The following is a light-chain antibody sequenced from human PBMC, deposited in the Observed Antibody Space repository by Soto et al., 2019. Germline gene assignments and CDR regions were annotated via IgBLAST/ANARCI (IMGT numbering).Light chain of an antibody. CDR1: QSITTY. CDR3: QQCYSSPRT. J-gene: IGKJ1*01. CDR2: AAS. V-gene: IGKV1-39*01. Sequence: DIPMTQSPSTLSASVGDRVTITCRASQSITTYVNWYQQKLGKAPTLLIYAASSLQSGVPSRFSGSGSGTYFTLPISSLQPEDFATYFCQQCYSSPRTFGQGTKVEI.